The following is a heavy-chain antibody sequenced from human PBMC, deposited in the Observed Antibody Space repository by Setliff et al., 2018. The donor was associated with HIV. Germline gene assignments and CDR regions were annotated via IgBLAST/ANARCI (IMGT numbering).Heavy chain of an antibody. D-gene: IGHD3-10*01. J-gene: IGHJ4*02. CDR3: VRGGVRGTEYVYLDF. CDR1: GGSFSTYA. V-gene: IGHV1-69*06. Sequence: SVKVSCKSSGGSFSTYAINWVRQAPGQGLEWMGNIIPLFETPDAAPRFRGRVTITADKSTSTAYMELSSRTYDEPAVYYCVRGGVRGTEYVYLDFWGQGTLVTVSS. CDR2: IIPLFETP.